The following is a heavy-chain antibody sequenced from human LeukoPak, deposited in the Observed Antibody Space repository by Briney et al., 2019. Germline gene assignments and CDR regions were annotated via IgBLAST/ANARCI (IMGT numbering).Heavy chain of an antibody. CDR2: ISSSGSTI. D-gene: IGHD3-16*02. CDR1: GFTFSSYE. CDR3: AAAPQTYRYLGS. Sequence: GGSLRLSCAASGFTFSSYEMNWVRQAPGKGLEWVSYISSSGSTIYYADPVKGRFTISRDNAKNSVYLRMNSLRAEDTAVYYCAAAPQTYRYLGSWGPGTLVTVSS. V-gene: IGHV3-48*03. J-gene: IGHJ4*02.